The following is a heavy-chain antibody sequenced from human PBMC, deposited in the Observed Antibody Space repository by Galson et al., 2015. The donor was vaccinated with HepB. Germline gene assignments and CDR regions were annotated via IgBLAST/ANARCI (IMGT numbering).Heavy chain of an antibody. Sequence: SLRLSCAASGFTFSRNAMHWVRQAPGTGLEYVSAISSNGGNTYYADSVKGRFTISRDNSKNTLYLEVSSLKPEDTAVYYCVRGGEYTYGSHFDYWGQGTLVTVSS. V-gene: IGHV3-64D*06. CDR3: VRGGEYTYGSHFDY. CDR2: ISSNGGNT. J-gene: IGHJ4*02. CDR1: GFTFSRNA. D-gene: IGHD5-18*01.